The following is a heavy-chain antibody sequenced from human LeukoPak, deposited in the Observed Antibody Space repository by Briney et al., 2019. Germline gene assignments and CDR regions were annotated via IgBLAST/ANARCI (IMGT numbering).Heavy chain of an antibody. D-gene: IGHD4-17*01. Sequence: KSSETLSLTCAVYGGSFSGYYWSWIRQPPGKGLEWIGEINHSGSTNYNPSLKTRVTMSVDTSKNQFSLKLSSVTAADTAVYYCARGPLTMTRGFDPWGQGTLVTVSS. J-gene: IGHJ5*02. CDR1: GGSFSGYY. V-gene: IGHV4-34*01. CDR2: INHSGST. CDR3: ARGPLTMTRGFDP.